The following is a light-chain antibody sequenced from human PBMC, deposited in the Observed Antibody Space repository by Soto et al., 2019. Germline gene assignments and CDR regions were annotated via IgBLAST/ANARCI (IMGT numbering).Light chain of an antibody. CDR2: AAS. Sequence: DIPMTQSPSSLSASVGDRVTITCRASQTIVSYLNWYQQKPGKAPKLLIYAASSLQSGVPSRFSGSGSGTDFTLIIRGLQPEDFATYYCQQTYNTPFTFGPGTNVDIK. J-gene: IGKJ3*01. V-gene: IGKV1-39*01. CDR3: QQTYNTPFT. CDR1: QTIVSY.